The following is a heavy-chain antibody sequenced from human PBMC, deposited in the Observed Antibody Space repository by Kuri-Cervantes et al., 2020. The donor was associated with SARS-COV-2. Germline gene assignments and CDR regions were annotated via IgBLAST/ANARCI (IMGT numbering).Heavy chain of an antibody. CDR3: ARDNVGASDV. CDR2: LSGSGSAT. Sequence: GESLKISCAASGFTFSSYGMHWVRQAPGKGLGWVSALSGSGSATYYADSVKGRFTISRDNSKNTLHLQMNSLRAEDTAVYYCARDNVGASDVWGQGTLVTVSS. V-gene: IGHV3-NL1*01. J-gene: IGHJ4*02. D-gene: IGHD3-3*01. CDR1: GFTFSSYG.